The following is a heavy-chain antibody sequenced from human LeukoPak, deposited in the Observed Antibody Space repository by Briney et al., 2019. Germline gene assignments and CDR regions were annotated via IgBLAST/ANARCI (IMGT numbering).Heavy chain of an antibody. CDR2: IYTCGST. V-gene: IGHV4-4*07. Sequence: SETLSLTCTVSGGSISSYYWSWIRQPAGKGLEWIGRIYTCGSTNYNPSLKSRVTMSVDTSKNQFSLKLSSVTAADTAVYYCARGTLRYFDFYYGMDVWGQGTTVTVSS. J-gene: IGHJ6*02. CDR1: GGSISSYY. CDR3: ARGTLRYFDFYYGMDV. D-gene: IGHD3-9*01.